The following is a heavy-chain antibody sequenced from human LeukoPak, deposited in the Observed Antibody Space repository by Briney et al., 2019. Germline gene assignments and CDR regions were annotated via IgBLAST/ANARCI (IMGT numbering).Heavy chain of an antibody. CDR2: ISWNSGRI. D-gene: IGHD2-15*01. V-gene: IGHV3-9*01. CDR1: GFTFSSYA. Sequence: SLRLSCAASGFTFSSYAMSWIRQAPGKGLEWVSGISWNSGRIGYADSVSGRFTISRDNAKNSLYLQMNSLRVEDPALYYCAKDGGGPFLGYCSGGSCYSGGYYFDYWGQGTLVTVSS. CDR3: AKDGGGPFLGYCSGGSCYSGGYYFDY. J-gene: IGHJ4*02.